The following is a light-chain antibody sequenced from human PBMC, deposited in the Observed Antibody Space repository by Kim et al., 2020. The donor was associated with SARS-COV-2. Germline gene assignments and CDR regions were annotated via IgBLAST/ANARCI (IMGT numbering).Light chain of an antibody. CDR1: SRDVGGYNY. CDR3: CSYTDTNTYV. J-gene: IGLJ1*01. CDR2: DVT. V-gene: IGLV2-11*03. Sequence: GQSITISCTGTSRDVGGYNYVSWYQQHPGKAPKLVIYDVTKRPSGVPNRFSGSKSGNTASLTISGLQSEDEADYYCCSYTDTNTYVFGGGTQVTVL.